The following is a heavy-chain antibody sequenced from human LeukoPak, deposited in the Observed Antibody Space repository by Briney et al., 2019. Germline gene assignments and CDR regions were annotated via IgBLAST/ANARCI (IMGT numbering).Heavy chain of an antibody. CDR3: AKGIEGGRLDV. V-gene: IGHV3-30*18. CDR2: ISYDGSNK. D-gene: IGHD2-21*01. CDR1: GFTFTNAW. J-gene: IGHJ6*02. Sequence: PGGSLRLSCAASGFTFTNAWMTWVRQAPGKGLEWVAVISYDGSNKYYADSVKGRFTISRDNSKNTLYLQMNSLRAEDTAVYYCAKGIEGGRLDVWGQGTTVTVSS.